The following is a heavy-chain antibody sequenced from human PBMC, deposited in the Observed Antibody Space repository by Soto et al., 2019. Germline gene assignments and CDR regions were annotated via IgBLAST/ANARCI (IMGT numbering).Heavy chain of an antibody. V-gene: IGHV3-11*01. Sequence: QVQLVESGGGLVKIGGSLRLSCAASGFTLSDHYMTWVRQVPGKGLEWVSYISASSTTIYYADSVKGRFTISRDNAKNSLFLQMNSLRAEDTAVYYCARDIRGANWGQATLVTVSS. CDR3: ARDIRGAN. CDR2: ISASSTTI. J-gene: IGHJ4*02. CDR1: GFTLSDHY.